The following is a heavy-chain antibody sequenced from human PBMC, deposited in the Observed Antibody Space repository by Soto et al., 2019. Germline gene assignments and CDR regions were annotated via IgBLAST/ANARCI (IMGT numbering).Heavy chain of an antibody. CDR3: ASGDLAPPAVIEPPPV. V-gene: IGHV3-33*01. Sequence: RRSCSASGFTCSSYCMHWVRQAAGNGLEWVAVIWYDGRNKYYADSVKTRFTISRDKSKHTLYLQMNSLRAEDTAVYYCASGDLAPPAVIEPPPVWAQGTKVPV. D-gene: IGHD2-21*01. J-gene: IGHJ6*02. CDR2: IWYDGRNK. CDR1: GFTCSSYC.